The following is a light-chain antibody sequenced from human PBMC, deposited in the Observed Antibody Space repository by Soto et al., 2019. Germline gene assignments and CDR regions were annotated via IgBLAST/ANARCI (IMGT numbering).Light chain of an antibody. CDR3: PQRSNWTRT. Sequence: SCRASQSVSSNLAWYQQKPGQAPRVLIYDASNRDTGIPARFSGSGSGTDFTLTISSLEPEDFSVYYCPQRSNWTRTFGQGTKVDIK. CDR1: QSVSSN. V-gene: IGKV3-11*01. CDR2: DAS. J-gene: IGKJ1*01.